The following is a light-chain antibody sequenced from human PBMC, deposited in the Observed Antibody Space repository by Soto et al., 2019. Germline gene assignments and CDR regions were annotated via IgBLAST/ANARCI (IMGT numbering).Light chain of an antibody. CDR1: QGISSY. Sequence: IRMTQSPSSLSASTGDRVTITCRASQGISSYLAWYQQKPGKAPKLLIYAASSLQSGVPSRFSGSGSGTDFTLTISSLQPDDFATYYCQQSYSTSQTFGQGTKVDIK. CDR2: AAS. V-gene: IGKV1-39*01. CDR3: QQSYSTSQT. J-gene: IGKJ1*01.